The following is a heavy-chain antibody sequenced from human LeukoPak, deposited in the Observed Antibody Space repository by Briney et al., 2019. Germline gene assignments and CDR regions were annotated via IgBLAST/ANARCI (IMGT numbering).Heavy chain of an antibody. CDR2: ISSSSGYI. Sequence: KTGGSLRLSCTASGFTFSLYSMNWVRQAPGKGLEWVSSISSSSGYIYYADSVKGRFTISRDNSKDTLYLQMNSPRAEDTALYYCAKTDCTSTSCYIGWFDPWGQGTLVTVSS. D-gene: IGHD2-2*02. V-gene: IGHV3-21*04. CDR1: GFTFSLYS. CDR3: AKTDCTSTSCYIGWFDP. J-gene: IGHJ5*02.